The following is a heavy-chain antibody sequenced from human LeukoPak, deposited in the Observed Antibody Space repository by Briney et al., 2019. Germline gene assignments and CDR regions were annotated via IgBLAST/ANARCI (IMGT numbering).Heavy chain of an antibody. CDR2: IYYSGST. Sequence: SETLSLTCTVSGGSISSSSYYWGWIRQPPGKGLEWIGSIYYSGSTYYNPSLKSRVTISVDTSKNQFSLKLSSVTAADTAVYYCARDIRGVVTDIFDIWGQGTMVTVSS. CDR1: GGSISSSSYY. D-gene: IGHD2-21*02. V-gene: IGHV4-39*07. CDR3: ARDIRGVVTDIFDI. J-gene: IGHJ3*02.